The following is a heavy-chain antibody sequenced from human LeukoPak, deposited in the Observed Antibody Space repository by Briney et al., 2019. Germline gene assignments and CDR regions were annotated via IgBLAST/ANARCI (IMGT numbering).Heavy chain of an antibody. CDR3: ARDKAGYCSGGSCYTFDY. Sequence: PGGSLRLSCAASGFTFSSYAMHWVRQAPGKGLEWVAVISYDGSNKYYADSVKGRFTISRDNSKNTLYLQMNSLRAEDTAVYYCARDKAGYCSGGSCYTFDYWGQGTLVTVSS. D-gene: IGHD2-15*01. CDR1: GFTFSSYA. V-gene: IGHV3-30-3*01. CDR2: ISYDGSNK. J-gene: IGHJ4*02.